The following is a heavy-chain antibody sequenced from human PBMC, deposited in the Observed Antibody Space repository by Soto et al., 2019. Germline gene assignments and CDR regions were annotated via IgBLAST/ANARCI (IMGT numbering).Heavy chain of an antibody. CDR1: GGSIRSGGYY. D-gene: IGHD1-1*01. Sequence: SQTLSLTCPFSGGSIRSGGYYWSWIRQHPGKGLEWIGYIYYSGSTYDNPSLKSRVTISVDTSKNQFSLKLSSVTAADTAVYYCARGERELAYYFDYWGQGTLVTVSS. J-gene: IGHJ4*02. CDR3: ARGERELAYYFDY. V-gene: IGHV4-31*03. CDR2: IYYSGST.